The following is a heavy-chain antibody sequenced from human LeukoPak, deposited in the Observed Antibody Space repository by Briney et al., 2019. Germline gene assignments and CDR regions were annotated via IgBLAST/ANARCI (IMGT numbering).Heavy chain of an antibody. D-gene: IGHD1-26*01. CDR1: GFTFRSYA. CDR2: ICGSGGST. Sequence: GGPLRLSCAASGFTFRSYAMSWVRQAPGKGLEWVSAICGSGGSTYYADSVRGRFTISRDNSKNTLYLHTNSLRAEDTALYYCARNYYEPTYDYFFDCWGQGTLVTVSS. V-gene: IGHV3-23*01. CDR3: ARNYYEPTYDYFFDC. J-gene: IGHJ4*02.